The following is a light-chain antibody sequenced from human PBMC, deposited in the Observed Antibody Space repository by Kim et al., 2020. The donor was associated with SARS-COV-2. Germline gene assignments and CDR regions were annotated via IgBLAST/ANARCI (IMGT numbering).Light chain of an antibody. Sequence: SVSPGQPARITCSGDVLTKKYARWFQQKPGQAPVLVIYKDSERPSGIPERFSGSRSGTTAALTINGAQVEDEADYYCYSAPDNYVVFGGGTQLTVL. CDR1: VLTKKY. CDR3: YSAPDNYVV. V-gene: IGLV3-27*01. J-gene: IGLJ2*01. CDR2: KDS.